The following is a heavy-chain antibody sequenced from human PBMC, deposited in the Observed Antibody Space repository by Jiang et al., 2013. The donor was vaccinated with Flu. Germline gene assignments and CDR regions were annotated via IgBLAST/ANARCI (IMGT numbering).Heavy chain of an antibody. J-gene: IGHJ4*02. V-gene: IGHV3-30*02. Sequence: FTISRDNSKNTLYLQMNSLRAEDTAVYYCAKGYSYGYYYFDYWGQGTLVTVSS. D-gene: IGHD5-18*01. CDR3: AKGYSYGYYYFDY.